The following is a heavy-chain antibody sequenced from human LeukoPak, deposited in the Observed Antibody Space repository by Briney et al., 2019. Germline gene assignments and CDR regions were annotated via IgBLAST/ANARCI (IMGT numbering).Heavy chain of an antibody. D-gene: IGHD3-22*01. CDR3: ARGFDYYDSSGYASGDY. CDR2: INPNSGGT. J-gene: IGHJ4*02. CDR1: GYTFTRYY. V-gene: IGHV1-2*06. Sequence: ASVKVSCKASGYTFTRYYMHWVRQAPGQGLEWMGRINPNSGGTNYAQKFQGRVTMTRDTSISTAYMELSRLRSDDTAVYYCARGFDYYDSSGYASGDYWGQGTLVTVSS.